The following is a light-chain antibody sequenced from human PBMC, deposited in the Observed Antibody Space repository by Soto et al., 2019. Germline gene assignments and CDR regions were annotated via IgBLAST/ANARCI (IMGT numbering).Light chain of an antibody. V-gene: IGLV2-14*01. CDR2: DVS. Sequence: QSALTQPASVSGSPGQSITISCTGTSSDVGGYNYVSWYQQHPGKAPKLMIYDVSNRPSGVSNRFSGSKSGNTASLTISGLLAQDEADYYCSSYTSSSTLVFGGGTKLTV. CDR1: SSDVGGYNY. J-gene: IGLJ2*01. CDR3: SSYTSSSTLV.